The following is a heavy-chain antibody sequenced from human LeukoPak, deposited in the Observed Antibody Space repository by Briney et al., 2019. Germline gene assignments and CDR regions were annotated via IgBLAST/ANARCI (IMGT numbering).Heavy chain of an antibody. CDR2: VTWNSDNV. D-gene: IGHD6-19*01. V-gene: IGHV3-9*01. CDR3: VKEMSRKEVTGTGDFDS. CDR1: GFTFDDYA. Sequence: PGRSLRLSCAASGFTFDDYAMHWVRQSPVKGLEWVSGVTWNSDNVGYADSVKGRFTISRDNAKNSLYLQMNSLRAEDTALYYCVKEMSRKEVTGTGDFDSWGQGTLVTVSS. J-gene: IGHJ4*02.